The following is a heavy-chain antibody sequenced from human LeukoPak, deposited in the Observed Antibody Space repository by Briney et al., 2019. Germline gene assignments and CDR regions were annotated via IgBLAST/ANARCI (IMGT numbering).Heavy chain of an antibody. Sequence: PSETLSLTCTVSGGSISSSSYYWGWIRQPPGKGLEWIGSIYYSGSTYYNPSLRSRVTISVDTSKNQFSLKLSSVTAADTAVYYCNVLLWFGGLSNDYWGQGTLVTVSS. V-gene: IGHV4-39*01. CDR3: NVLLWFGGLSNDY. J-gene: IGHJ4*02. D-gene: IGHD3-10*01. CDR1: GGSISSSSYY. CDR2: IYYSGST.